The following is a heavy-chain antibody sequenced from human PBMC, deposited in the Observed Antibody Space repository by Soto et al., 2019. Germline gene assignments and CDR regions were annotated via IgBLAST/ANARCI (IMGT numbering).Heavy chain of an antibody. V-gene: IGHV3-15*01. CDR1: GFTFSNAW. J-gene: IGHJ4*02. Sequence: GGSLRLSCAASGFTFSNAWMSWVRQAPGKGLEWVGRIKSKTDGGTTDYAAPVKGRFTISRDDSKNTLYLQRNSLKTEDTAVYYCTTDLDYSSSYFDYWGQGTLVTVSS. D-gene: IGHD6-6*01. CDR3: TTDLDYSSSYFDY. CDR2: IKSKTDGGTT.